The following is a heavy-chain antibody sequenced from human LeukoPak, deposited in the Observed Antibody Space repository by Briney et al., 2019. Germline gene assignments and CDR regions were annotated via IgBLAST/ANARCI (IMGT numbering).Heavy chain of an antibody. J-gene: IGHJ4*02. V-gene: IGHV7-4-1*01. D-gene: IGHD6-19*01. CDR1: GFTFNDYV. Sequence: ASLKVSCKTSGFTFNDYVMNWVRQAPGQGLQWMGWINTNTGDPTYAQGFRGRFFFSLDSSLTTAYLQISTLEPDDTAVYYCVRARRGTVAGLDYWGQGTLVTVSS. CDR3: VRARRGTVAGLDY. CDR2: INTNTGDP.